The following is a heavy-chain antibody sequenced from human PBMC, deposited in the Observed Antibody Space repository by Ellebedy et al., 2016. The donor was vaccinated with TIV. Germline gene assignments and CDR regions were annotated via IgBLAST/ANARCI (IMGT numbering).Heavy chain of an antibody. CDR2: IYDTGST. V-gene: IGHV4-39*01. J-gene: IGHJ5*02. CDR3: ARWFGELLYVRWFDA. Sequence: SETLSLTCTVSGDSISRSSSYWGWIRQSPQTGLEWIGSIYDTGSTFYNPSLKRRVTISVDTSKSQFSLRLTSVTAADTAVYYCARWFGELLYVRWFDAWGQGTLVTVSS. CDR1: GDSISRSSSY. D-gene: IGHD3-10*01.